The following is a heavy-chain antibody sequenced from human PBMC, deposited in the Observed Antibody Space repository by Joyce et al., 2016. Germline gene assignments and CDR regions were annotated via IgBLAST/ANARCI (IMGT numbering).Heavy chain of an antibody. CDR2: ISYDGSNK. J-gene: IGHJ3*02. Sequence: QVQLVESGGGVVTPGMSLRLSCAASGFTFSIYGMHWVRQAPGKGLEWVAVISYDGSNKHYRDSVKGRFTISRDNSKNTLYLQMNDLRAEDTAVYYCAKFFMSATPSPNDVFDIWGQGTMVTVSS. CDR3: AKFFMSATPSPNDVFDI. V-gene: IGHV3-30*18. D-gene: IGHD2-2*01. CDR1: GFTFSIYG.